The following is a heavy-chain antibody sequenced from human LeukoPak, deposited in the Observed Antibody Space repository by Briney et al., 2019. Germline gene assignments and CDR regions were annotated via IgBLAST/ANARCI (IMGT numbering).Heavy chain of an antibody. Sequence: GGSLRLSCAASGFTFSFYSMNWVRQDLGKGLEWISSISSSSNYIYYADSVKGRFTISRDNAKNSLYLQMNSLRADDTAMYYCARDPHGESCTTPNCSWGQGTLVTVSS. J-gene: IGHJ4*02. CDR3: ARDPHGESCTTPNCS. CDR1: GFTFSFYS. V-gene: IGHV3-21*01. CDR2: ISSSSNYI. D-gene: IGHD3-10*01.